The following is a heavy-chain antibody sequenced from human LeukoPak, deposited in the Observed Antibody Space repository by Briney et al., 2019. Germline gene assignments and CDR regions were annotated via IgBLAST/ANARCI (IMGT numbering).Heavy chain of an antibody. CDR2: ISSSGSTI. CDR1: GFTVSTNY. CDR3: ARVGYSYGYYYYYMDV. J-gene: IGHJ6*03. V-gene: IGHV3-48*03. D-gene: IGHD5-18*01. Sequence: GGSLRLSCAASGFTVSTNYMNWVRQAPGKGLEWVSYISSSGSTIYYADSVKGRFTISRDNAKNSLYLQMNSLRAEDTAVYYCARVGYSYGYYYYYMDVWGKGTTVTVSS.